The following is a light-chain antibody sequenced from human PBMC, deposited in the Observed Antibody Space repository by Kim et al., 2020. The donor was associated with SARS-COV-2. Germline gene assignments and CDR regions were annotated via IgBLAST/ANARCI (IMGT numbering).Light chain of an antibody. CDR3: QSRDSSDKVV. CDR1: SIRGEY. V-gene: IGLV3-19*01. CDR2: GKN. J-gene: IGLJ2*01. Sequence: VACRQTVKSTCQGGSIRGEYASWNQQKPGQAPVLVIYGKNNRPSGIPDRFSGSSSGNTASLTITGAQAEDEADYYCQSRDSSDKVVFGGGTQLTVL.